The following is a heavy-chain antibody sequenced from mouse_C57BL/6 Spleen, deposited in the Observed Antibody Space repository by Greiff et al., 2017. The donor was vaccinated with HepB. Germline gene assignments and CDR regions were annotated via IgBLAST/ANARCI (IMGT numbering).Heavy chain of an antibody. CDR1: GYTFTSYW. CDR3: ARRVIYYGNSYAMDY. V-gene: IGHV1-52*01. J-gene: IGHJ4*01. D-gene: IGHD2-1*01. Sequence: VQLQQPGAELVRPGSSVKLSCKASGYTFTSYWMHWVKQRPIQGLEWIGNIDPSDSETHYNQKFKDKATVTVDKSSSTAYMQLSSLTSEDSAVYYCARRVIYYGNSYAMDYWGQGTSVTVSS. CDR2: IDPSDSET.